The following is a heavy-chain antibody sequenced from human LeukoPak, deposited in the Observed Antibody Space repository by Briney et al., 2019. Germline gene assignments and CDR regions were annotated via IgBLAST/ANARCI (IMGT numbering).Heavy chain of an antibody. D-gene: IGHD3-10*01. V-gene: IGHV3-23*01. J-gene: IGHJ3*02. CDR2: ISGSGGTT. Sequence: GGSLRLSCVASGFTFSNYAMNWVRQAPGKGLEWVSGISGSGGTTYYADSVKGRFTISRDNAKNSLYLQMNSLRAEDTAVYYCARDSLPDIWGQGTMVTVSS. CDR1: GFTFSNYA. CDR3: ARDSLPDI.